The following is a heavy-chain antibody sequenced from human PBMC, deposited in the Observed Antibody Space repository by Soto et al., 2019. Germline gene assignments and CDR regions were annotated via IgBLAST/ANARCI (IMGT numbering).Heavy chain of an antibody. CDR2: TYYRSKWYN. CDR3: ARAVGSITIFGVVPPYYYYYYGMDV. Sequence: SQTLSLTCAISGDSVSSNSAVWNWIRQSPSRGLEWLGRTYYRSKWYNDYAVSVKSRITINPDTSKNQFSLQLNSMTPEDTAVYYCARAVGSITIFGVVPPYYYYYYGMDVWGQGTTVTVSS. V-gene: IGHV6-1*01. CDR1: GDSVSSNSAV. J-gene: IGHJ6*02. D-gene: IGHD3-3*01.